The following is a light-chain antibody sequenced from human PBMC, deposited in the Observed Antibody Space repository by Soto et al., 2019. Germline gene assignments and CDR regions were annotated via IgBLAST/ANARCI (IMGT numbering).Light chain of an antibody. J-gene: IGLJ1*01. CDR2: DVT. CDR1: ITDVGKYNY. Sequence: QSALTQPRSVSGSPGQSVTISCTGTITDVGKYNYVSWYQQHPGKAPKLLIYDVTQRPSGVPDRFSGSKSGNTASLTISGLQAEDEADYYCCSYAGSYTYVFGVGTKVTVL. CDR3: CSYAGSYTYV. V-gene: IGLV2-11*01.